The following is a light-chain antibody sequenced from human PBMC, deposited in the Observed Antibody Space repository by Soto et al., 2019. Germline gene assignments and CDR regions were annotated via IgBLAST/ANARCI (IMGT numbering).Light chain of an antibody. J-gene: IGKJ5*01. Sequence: EIVLTQSPGTPSLSPGESATLSLRVSQSISTNYLAWYQQKPGQAPRLLIYAASSRLTGIPDRFSGSGSGTDFTLTISRLEPEDFAVYYCQQYGRTFGQGTRLEIK. V-gene: IGKV3-20*01. CDR3: QQYGRT. CDR2: AAS. CDR1: QSISTNY.